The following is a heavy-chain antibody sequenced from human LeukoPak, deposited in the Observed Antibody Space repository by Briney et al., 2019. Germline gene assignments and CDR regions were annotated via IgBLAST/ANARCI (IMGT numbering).Heavy chain of an antibody. Sequence: PSQTLSLTCTVSAGSISSYYWSWIRQPPGKGLEWIGYIYYSGTTNYNPSLKSRVTISVATSKNQFSLKLSSVTAADTAVYYCARVADRGDYIDYWGRGTLVTVSS. J-gene: IGHJ4*02. V-gene: IGHV4-59*01. CDR3: ARVADRGDYIDY. D-gene: IGHD2-21*01. CDR1: AGSISSYY. CDR2: IYYSGTT.